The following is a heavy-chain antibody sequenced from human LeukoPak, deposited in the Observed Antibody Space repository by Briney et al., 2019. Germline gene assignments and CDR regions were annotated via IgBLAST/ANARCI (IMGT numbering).Heavy chain of an antibody. V-gene: IGHV3-23*01. D-gene: IGHD6-13*01. CDR3: AKVDSSSWFDY. J-gene: IGHJ4*02. CDR2: ISGSGGST. Sequence: GGSLRLSCAASGFTVSNNYMSWVRQAPGKGLEWVSAISGSGGSTYYADSVKGRFTISRDNSKNTLYLQMNSLRAEDTAVYYCAKVDSSSWFDYWGQGTLVTVSS. CDR1: GFTVSNNY.